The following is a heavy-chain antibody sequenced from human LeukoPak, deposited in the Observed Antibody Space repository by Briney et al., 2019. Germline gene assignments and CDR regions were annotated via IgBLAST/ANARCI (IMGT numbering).Heavy chain of an antibody. D-gene: IGHD3/OR15-3a*01. Sequence: PSQTLSLICAVSGGSISSSNWWSWVRQPPGKGLEWIGKIYHSGSTSYNPSLKSRVTISVDKSKNQFSLKLTSVTAADTAVYYCARHVDWTGIRPIGGWFDPWGQGTLVTVSS. V-gene: IGHV4-4*02. J-gene: IGHJ5*02. CDR3: ARHVDWTGIRPIGGWFDP. CDR2: IYHSGST. CDR1: GGSISSSNW.